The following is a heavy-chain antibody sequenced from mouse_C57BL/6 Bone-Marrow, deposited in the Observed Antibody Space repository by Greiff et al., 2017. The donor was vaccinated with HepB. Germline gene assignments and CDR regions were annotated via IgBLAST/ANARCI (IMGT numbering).Heavy chain of an antibody. Sequence: VQLQQSGAELVRPGASVTLSCKASGYTFTDYEMHWVKQTPVHGLEWIGAIDPETGGTAYNQKFKGKAILTADKSSSTAYMELRSLTSEDSAVYYCTRGLRWVYWGQGTLVTVSA. CDR1: GYTFTDYE. V-gene: IGHV1-15*01. D-gene: IGHD1-1*01. CDR2: IDPETGGT. J-gene: IGHJ3*01. CDR3: TRGLRWVY.